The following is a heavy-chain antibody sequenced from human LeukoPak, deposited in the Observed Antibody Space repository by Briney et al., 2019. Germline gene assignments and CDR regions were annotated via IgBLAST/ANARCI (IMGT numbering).Heavy chain of an antibody. CDR2: IRYDGSNK. Sequence: GGSLRLSCAASGFTFSSYGMHWVRQAPGKGLEWVAFIRYDGSNKYYADSVKGRFTISRDNSKNTLYLQMNSLRAEDTAVYYCAKDLVYSVPAAIGYWGQGTLVTVSS. CDR3: AKDLVYSVPAAIGY. J-gene: IGHJ4*02. D-gene: IGHD2-2*01. CDR1: GFTFSSYG. V-gene: IGHV3-30*02.